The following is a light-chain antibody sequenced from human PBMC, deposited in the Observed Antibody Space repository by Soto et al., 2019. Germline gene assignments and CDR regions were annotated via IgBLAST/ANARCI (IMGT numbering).Light chain of an antibody. CDR2: AAS. CDR1: QGMSNY. Sequence: DIQMTQSPSSLSASVGDRVTITCRASQGMSNYLAWYQQKPGKVPKLLIYAASTLQSGVPSRFSGSGSGTEFTLTISSLQPEDVATYYCQNYNSAPFKFGGGTKVEIK. V-gene: IGKV1-27*01. CDR3: QNYNSAPFK. J-gene: IGKJ4*02.